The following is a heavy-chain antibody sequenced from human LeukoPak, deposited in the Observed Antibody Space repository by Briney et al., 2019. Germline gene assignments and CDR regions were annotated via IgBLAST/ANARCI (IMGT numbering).Heavy chain of an antibody. CDR2: IYYSGST. D-gene: IGHD6-19*01. CDR1: GGSISSYY. Sequence: SETLSLTCTVSGGSISSYYWSWIRQPPGKGLEWIGSIYYSGSTYYNPSLKSRVTISVDTSKNQFSLKLSSVTAADTAVYYCASTSRPKRTSSSGWLGGFDPWGQGTLVTVSS. V-gene: IGHV4-39*01. J-gene: IGHJ5*02. CDR3: ASTSRPKRTSSSGWLGGFDP.